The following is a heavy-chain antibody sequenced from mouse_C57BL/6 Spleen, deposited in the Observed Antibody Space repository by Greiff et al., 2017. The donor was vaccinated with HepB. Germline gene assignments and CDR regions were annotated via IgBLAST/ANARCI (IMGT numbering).Heavy chain of an antibody. CDR2: INPNNGGT. Sequence: EVQLVESGPELVKPGASVKMSCKASGYTFTDYNMHWVKQSHGKSLEWIGYINPNNGGTSYNQKFKGKATLTVNKSSSTAYMELRSLTSEDSAVYYCARGHYYGSRDAMDYWGQGTSVTVSS. CDR1: GYTFTDYN. D-gene: IGHD1-1*01. V-gene: IGHV1-22*01. CDR3: ARGHYYGSRDAMDY. J-gene: IGHJ4*01.